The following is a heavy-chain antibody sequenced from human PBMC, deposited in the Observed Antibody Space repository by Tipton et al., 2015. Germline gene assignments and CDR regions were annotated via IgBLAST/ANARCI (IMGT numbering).Heavy chain of an antibody. CDR2: IYYSGSA. CDR1: GYSISSGYY. V-gene: IGHV4-38-2*01. J-gene: IGHJ3*01. Sequence: LRLSCDVSGYSISSGYYWGWIRQPPGKGLEWIGSIYYSGSAYYNPSLMGRVTIFIDTSKNQFSLNLRFVTAADTAVYYCARPQNPSHSFHFWGQGTMVTASS. CDR3: ARPQNPSHSFHF. D-gene: IGHD1-14*01.